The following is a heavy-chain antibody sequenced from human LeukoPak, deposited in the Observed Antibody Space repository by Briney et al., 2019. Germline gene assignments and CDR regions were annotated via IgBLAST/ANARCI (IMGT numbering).Heavy chain of an antibody. D-gene: IGHD3-9*01. CDR3: ARLGRDILTGLGPEYAFDI. J-gene: IGHJ3*02. Sequence: ASVKVSCKASGYTFTSYYMHWVRQAPGQGLEWMGWINPNSGGTNYAQKFQGRVTMTRDTSNSTAYMELSRLRSDDTAVYYCARLGRDILTGLGPEYAFDIWGQGTMVTVSS. CDR2: INPNSGGT. CDR1: GYTFTSYY. V-gene: IGHV1-2*02.